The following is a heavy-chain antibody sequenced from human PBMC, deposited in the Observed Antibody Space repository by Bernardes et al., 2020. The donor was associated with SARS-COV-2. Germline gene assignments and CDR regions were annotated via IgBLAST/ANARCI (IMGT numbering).Heavy chain of an antibody. J-gene: IGHJ4*02. CDR3: ASRTSTNYFDY. CDR1: GGSVSSGRNY. V-gene: IGHV4-61*01. D-gene: IGHD2-2*01. Sequence: SETLSLTCTVSGGSVSSGRNYWSWIRQPPGKGLEWMGYIYYSGSTNYNPSLKSRVTVSVDMSKNQFSLKLSSVTAADTAVYYCASRTSTNYFDYWGQGILVTVSS. CDR2: IYYSGST.